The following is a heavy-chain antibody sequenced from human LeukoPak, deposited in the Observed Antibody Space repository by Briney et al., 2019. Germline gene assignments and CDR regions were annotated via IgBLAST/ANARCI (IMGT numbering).Heavy chain of an antibody. D-gene: IGHD3-22*01. CDR1: GGTFSSYA. V-gene: IGHV1-69*05. CDR3: AREAPRGYYYDSSGFAFDI. J-gene: IGHJ3*02. Sequence: GSSVKVSCKASGGTFSSYAISWVRQAPGQGLEWMGGIIPIFGTANYAQKFQGRVTITTDESTSTAYMELSSLRSEDTAVYYCAREAPRGYYYDSSGFAFDIRGQGTMVTVSS. CDR2: IIPIFGTA.